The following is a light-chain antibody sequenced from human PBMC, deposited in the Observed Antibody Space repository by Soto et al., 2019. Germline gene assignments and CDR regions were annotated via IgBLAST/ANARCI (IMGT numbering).Light chain of an antibody. J-gene: IGLJ1*01. CDR1: SSDVGGYNY. V-gene: IGLV2-14*03. CDR2: DVS. CDR3: YSYTSSNTYV. Sequence: QSVLTQPASVSGSPGQSITISCTGTSSDVGGYNYVSWYQHHPGKVPQLMIYDVSNRPSGVSNRFSGSKSGNTASLTISGLQAEDEADYYCYSYTSSNTYVFVTGTMVTVL.